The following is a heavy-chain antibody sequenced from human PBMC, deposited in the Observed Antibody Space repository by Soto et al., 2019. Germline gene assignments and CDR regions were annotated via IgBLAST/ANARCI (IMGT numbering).Heavy chain of an antibody. Sequence: LETLSHTCAVYGGSCSGYYWSWIRQPPGKGLEWIGEINHSGSTNYNPSLKSRVTISVDTSKNQFSLKLSSVTAADTAVYYCARGRTYYYGSGSYYNVKNYYYYMDVWGKGTTVTVSS. CDR3: ARGRTYYYGSGSYYNVKNYYYYMDV. J-gene: IGHJ6*03. CDR2: INHSGST. CDR1: GGSCSGYY. V-gene: IGHV4-34*01. D-gene: IGHD3-10*01.